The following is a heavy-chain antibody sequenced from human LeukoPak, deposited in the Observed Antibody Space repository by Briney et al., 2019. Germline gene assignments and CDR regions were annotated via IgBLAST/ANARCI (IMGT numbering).Heavy chain of an antibody. D-gene: IGHD3-22*01. CDR1: GGTFSSYA. J-gene: IGHJ3*02. CDR2: IIPIFGTA. V-gene: IGHV1-69*05. Sequence: SVKVSCKASGGTFSSYAISWVRQAPGQGLEWMGRIIPIFGTANYAQKFQGRVTITTDESTSTAYMELSSLRSEDTAVYYCARAPMMIVVDDDAFDIWGQGTMVTVPS. CDR3: ARAPMMIVVDDDAFDI.